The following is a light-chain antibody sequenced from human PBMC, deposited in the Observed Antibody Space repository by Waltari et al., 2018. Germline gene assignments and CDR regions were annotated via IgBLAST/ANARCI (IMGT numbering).Light chain of an antibody. Sequence: QSALTQPASVSGSPGQWITISCTGSNSDVGTYHYVSWYQQHPGKAPKLMIYDVSKRSSGVSDRFSGSKSGNTASLTISGLQAEDEADYYCSSYTSSSTLVFGGGTKVTVL. CDR3: SSYTSSSTLV. J-gene: IGLJ3*02. CDR1: NSDVGTYHY. V-gene: IGLV2-14*01. CDR2: DVS.